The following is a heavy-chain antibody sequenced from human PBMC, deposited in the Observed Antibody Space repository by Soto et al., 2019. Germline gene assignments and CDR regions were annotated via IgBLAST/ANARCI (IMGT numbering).Heavy chain of an antibody. CDR3: ARGSAYSDYALEY. Sequence: EVQLLESGGGLVRPGGSLRLSCAASGFTFSSYAMTWVRQAPGKGLEWVSGVSGTGGSAYYADSVKGRFTISRDKSTNTLYRHINSLSAEDTAVYYCARGSAYSDYALEYGGQETLVTVSS. J-gene: IGHJ4*02. V-gene: IGHV3-23*01. CDR1: GFTFSSYA. CDR2: VSGTGGSA. D-gene: IGHD4-17*01.